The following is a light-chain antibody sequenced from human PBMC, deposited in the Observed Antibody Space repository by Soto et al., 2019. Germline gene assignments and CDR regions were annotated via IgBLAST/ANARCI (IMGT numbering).Light chain of an antibody. J-gene: IGLJ3*02. Sequence: QSVLTQPASVSGSLGQSITISCTGTGSDVGSYKLVSWYQQHPGKAPKLIILEGINRPSGVSNRFSGSKSDNTASLTISGLQAEDEADYYCCSYVGTWVFGGGTKVTVL. V-gene: IGLV2-23*01. CDR3: CSYVGTWV. CDR1: GSDVGSYKL. CDR2: EGI.